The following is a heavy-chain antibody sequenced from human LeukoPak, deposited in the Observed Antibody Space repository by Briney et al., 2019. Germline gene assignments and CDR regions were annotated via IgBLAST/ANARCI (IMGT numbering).Heavy chain of an antibody. D-gene: IGHD3-9*01. CDR1: GYTFTGYY. CDR2: INPNSGGT. CDR3: ARVGYDILTGDPPFDY. J-gene: IGHJ4*02. Sequence: ASVKVSCKASGYTFTGYYMHWVRQAPGQGLEWMGWINPNSGGTNYAQKFQGRVTMTRDTSISTAYMELSRLRSDDTAVYYCARVGYDILTGDPPFDYWGQGTLVTVSS. V-gene: IGHV1-2*02.